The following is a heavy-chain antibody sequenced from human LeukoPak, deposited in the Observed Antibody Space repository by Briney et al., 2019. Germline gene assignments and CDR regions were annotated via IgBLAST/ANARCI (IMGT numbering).Heavy chain of an antibody. CDR3: VKEVVATIPPL. J-gene: IGHJ4*02. Sequence: GGSLRLACAASGFRFSSYAMSWVRQAPGKGLEWVSGIDTKGTRTYYADSVKGRFTISRDISKNTLFLQLNSLRAEDTAVYYCVKEVVATIPPLWGQGTLVTVSS. D-gene: IGHD5-12*01. V-gene: IGHV3-23*01. CDR2: IDTKGTRT. CDR1: GFRFSSYA.